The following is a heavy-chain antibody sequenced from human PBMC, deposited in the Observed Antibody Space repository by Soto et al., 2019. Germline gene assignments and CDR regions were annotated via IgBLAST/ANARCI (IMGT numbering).Heavy chain of an antibody. CDR3: AARVVPAAVGLYYYGMDV. V-gene: IGHV1-69*06. CDR2: IIPIFGTA. CDR1: GGTFSSYA. J-gene: IGHJ6*02. D-gene: IGHD2-2*01. Sequence: SVKVSCKASGGTFSSYAISWVRQAPGQGLEWMGGIIPIFGTANYAQKFQGRVTITADKSTSTAYMELSSLRSEDTAVYYCAARVVPAAVGLYYYGMDVWGQGTTVTVSS.